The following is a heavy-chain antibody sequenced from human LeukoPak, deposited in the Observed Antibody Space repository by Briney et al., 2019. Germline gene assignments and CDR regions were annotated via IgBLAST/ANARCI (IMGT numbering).Heavy chain of an antibody. J-gene: IGHJ6*03. D-gene: IGHD5-24*01. CDR2: IHYSGST. Sequence: SETLSLTCTVSGGSISSYYWSWIRQPPGKGLEWIGYIHYSGSTNYNPSLKSRVTISVDTSKNQFSLKLSSVTAADTAVYYCARDGRAGDYYYYMDVWGKGTTVTISS. CDR3: ARDGRAGDYYYYMDV. CDR1: GGSISSYY. V-gene: IGHV4-59*01.